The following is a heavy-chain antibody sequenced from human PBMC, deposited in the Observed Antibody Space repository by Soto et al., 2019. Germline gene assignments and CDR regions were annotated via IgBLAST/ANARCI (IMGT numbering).Heavy chain of an antibody. CDR1: GFTFSSYA. D-gene: IGHD4-4*01. CDR3: AKTLYSSSPFFDH. V-gene: IGHV3-23*01. CDR2: VSGSGDTT. Sequence: PGGSLRLSCAASGFTFSSYAMSWVRQAPGKGLEWISAVSGSGDTTYSADSVRGRFTISRDNPKSTLYLQMNSLGAEDTAIYFCAKTLYSSSPFFDHWGQGALVTVSS. J-gene: IGHJ4*02.